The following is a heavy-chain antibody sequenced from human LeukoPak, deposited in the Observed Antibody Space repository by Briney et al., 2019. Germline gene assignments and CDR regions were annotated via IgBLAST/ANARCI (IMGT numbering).Heavy chain of an antibody. CDR1: GGSISSYY. D-gene: IGHD3-10*01. CDR3: ARHWVQDWFDP. J-gene: IGHJ5*02. V-gene: IGHV4-4*09. Sequence: SETLSLTCSVSGGSISSYYWSWLGQPPGKGLEWIGYIYTSGSTNYNPSLKSQVTISVDTSKNQFSLKLSSVTAADTAVYYCARHWVQDWFDPWGQGTLVTVSS. CDR2: IYTSGST.